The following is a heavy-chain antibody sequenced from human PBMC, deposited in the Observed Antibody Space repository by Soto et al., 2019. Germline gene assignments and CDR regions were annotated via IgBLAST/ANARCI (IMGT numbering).Heavy chain of an antibody. CDR2: IIPIFGTA. J-gene: IGHJ5*02. CDR3: ARGKYSSSPNWFDP. V-gene: IGHV1-69*13. D-gene: IGHD6-13*01. CDR1: GGTFCSYA. Sequence: SVKVSCKASGGTFCSYAISWVRQAPGQGLEWMGGIIPIFGTANYAQKFQGRVTITADESTSTAYMELSSLRSEDTAVYYCARGKYSSSPNWFDPWGQGTLVTVSS.